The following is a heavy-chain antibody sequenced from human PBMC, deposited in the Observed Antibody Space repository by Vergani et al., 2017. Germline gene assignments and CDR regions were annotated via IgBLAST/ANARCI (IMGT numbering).Heavy chain of an antibody. J-gene: IGHJ2*01. V-gene: IGHV1-69*13. D-gene: IGHD3-22*01. CDR1: GGTFSSYA. CDR3: ARSGGSSGYDYWYFDL. Sequence: QVQLVQSGAEVKKPGSSVKVSCKASGGTFSSYAISWVRQAPGQGLEWMGRIIPIFGTANSAQKFQGRVTITADESTSTAYMELSSLRSEDAAVYYCARSGGSSGYDYWYFDLWGRGTLVTVSS. CDR2: IIPIFGTA.